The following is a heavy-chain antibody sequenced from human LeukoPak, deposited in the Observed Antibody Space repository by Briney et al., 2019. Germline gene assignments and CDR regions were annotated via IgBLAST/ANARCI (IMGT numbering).Heavy chain of an antibody. J-gene: IGHJ4*02. CDR3: ARGVDGYSDSDY. CDR2: IWYDGSNK. V-gene: IGHV3-33*01. Sequence: GGSLRLSCAASGFTFSSYGMHWVRQAPGKGLEWVAVIWYDGSNKYYADSVKGRFTISRDNSKNTLYLQMNSLRAEDTAVYYCARGVDGYSDSDYWGQGTPVTVSS. CDR1: GFTFSSYG. D-gene: IGHD5-24*01.